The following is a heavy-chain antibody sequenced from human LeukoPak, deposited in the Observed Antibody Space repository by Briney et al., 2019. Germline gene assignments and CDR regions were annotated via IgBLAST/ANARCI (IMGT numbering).Heavy chain of an antibody. J-gene: IGHJ5*02. CDR3: ARYCSSTSCYFTEFDP. Sequence: SETLSLTCSVSGYSITSGYYWGWIRQPPGKGLEWIGSIYHTGNTFYDPSFNSRVTISVDTSKNQFSLSLSSVTAADTAVYYCARYCSSTSCYFTEFDPWGQGTLVTVSS. CDR2: IYHTGNT. D-gene: IGHD2-2*01. V-gene: IGHV4-38-2*02. CDR1: GYSITSGYY.